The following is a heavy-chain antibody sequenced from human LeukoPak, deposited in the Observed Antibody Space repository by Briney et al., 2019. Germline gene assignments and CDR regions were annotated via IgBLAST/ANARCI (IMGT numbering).Heavy chain of an antibody. CDR3: ATSPGGSYYGGIDY. CDR2: IIPIFGTA. CDR1: GGTFSSYA. Sequence: ASVKVSCKASGGTFSSYAISWVRQAPGQGLEWMGGIIPIFGTANYAQKFQGRVTITTDESTSTAYMELSSLRSEDTAVYYCATSPGGSYYGGIDYWGQGTLVTVSS. D-gene: IGHD1-26*01. J-gene: IGHJ4*02. V-gene: IGHV1-69*05.